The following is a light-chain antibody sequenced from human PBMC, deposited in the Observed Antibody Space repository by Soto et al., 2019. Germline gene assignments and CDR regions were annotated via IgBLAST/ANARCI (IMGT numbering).Light chain of an antibody. J-gene: IGLJ1*01. V-gene: IGLV2-8*01. Sequence: QSVLTQPPSASGSPGQSVTISCTGTSSDAGGYNYVSWYQQHPGKAPKLLIYEVSKRPSGVPDRFSGSKSGNTASLTVSGLQAEDEADYYCSSYVALKSYVFGTGTKVTVL. CDR1: SSDAGGYNY. CDR3: SSYVALKSYV. CDR2: EVS.